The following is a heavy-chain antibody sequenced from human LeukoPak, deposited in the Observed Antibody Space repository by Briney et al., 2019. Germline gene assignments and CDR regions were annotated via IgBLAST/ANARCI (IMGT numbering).Heavy chain of an antibody. V-gene: IGHV3-48*02. CDR1: GFTFNSYG. Sequence: GGSLRLFCAASGFTFNSYGMNWVRQAPGKGLEWLSYISSSSNAIYYTDSVRGRFTISRDNAKNSLYLQMNSLRDEDTAVYYCARDRGGTAWGQGTLVTVSS. CDR2: ISSSSNAI. J-gene: IGHJ5*02. D-gene: IGHD1-7*01. CDR3: ARDRGGTA.